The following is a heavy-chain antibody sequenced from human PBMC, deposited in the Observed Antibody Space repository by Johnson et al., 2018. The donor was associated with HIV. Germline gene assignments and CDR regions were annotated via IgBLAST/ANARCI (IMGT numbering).Heavy chain of an antibody. CDR3: ARDSVILVDGAFDI. V-gene: IGHV3-30*03. CDR1: GFTFSSYG. Sequence: VQLVESGGGVVQPVRSLRLSCAASGFTFSSYGMHWVRQAPGKGLEWVTVISYDGTNKYYADSVKGRFTISRDNSKNTLYLQMNSLRAEDTAVYYCARDSVILVDGAFDIWGQGTMVTVSS. J-gene: IGHJ3*02. D-gene: IGHD2-15*01. CDR2: ISYDGTNK.